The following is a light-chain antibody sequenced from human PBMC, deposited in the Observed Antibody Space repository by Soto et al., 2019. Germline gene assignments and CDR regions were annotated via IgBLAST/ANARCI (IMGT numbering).Light chain of an antibody. CDR2: AAS. CDR1: KSISSY. CDR3: QQSYTTGT. V-gene: IGKV1-39*01. J-gene: IGKJ3*01. Sequence: DIQMTQSPSSLSASVGYIVTITCRASKSISSYLNWYQQKPGKAPKLLIYAASSLQSGVPSRFSGSGSGTDFTLTISSLQPEDFATYYWQQSYTTGTFGPGTKVDIK.